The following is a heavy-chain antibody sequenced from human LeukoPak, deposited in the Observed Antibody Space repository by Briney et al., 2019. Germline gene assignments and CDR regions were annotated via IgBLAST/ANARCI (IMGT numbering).Heavy chain of an antibody. CDR2: FHTNGST. V-gene: IGHV4-4*07. CDR1: GGSISSYS. D-gene: IGHD6-19*01. J-gene: IGHJ4*02. Sequence: SETLSLTCTVSGGSISSYSWNWIRQPAGKGLEWIGRFHTNGSTNYNPSLQSRVTMSVDTSKNQFSLKLSSVTAADTAVYYCARDQQWLLYFDYGGQGTLVTVSS. CDR3: ARDQQWLLYFDY.